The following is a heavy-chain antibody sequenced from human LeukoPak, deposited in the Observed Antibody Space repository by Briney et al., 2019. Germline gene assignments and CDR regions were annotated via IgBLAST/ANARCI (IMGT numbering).Heavy chain of an antibody. CDR1: GGTFTSYA. J-gene: IGHJ5*02. D-gene: IGHD6-19*01. CDR2: IIPIFGTA. Sequence: SVKVSCKASGGTFTSYAISWVRQAPGQGLEWMGGIIPIFGTANYAQKFQGRVTITADKSTSTAYMELSSLRSEDTAVYYCARDAMYSSGWYSWFDPWGQGTLVTVSS. V-gene: IGHV1-69*06. CDR3: ARDAMYSSGWYSWFDP.